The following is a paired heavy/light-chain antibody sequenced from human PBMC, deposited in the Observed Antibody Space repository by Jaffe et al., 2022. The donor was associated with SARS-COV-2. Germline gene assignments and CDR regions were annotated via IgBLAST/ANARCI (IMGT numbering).Heavy chain of an antibody. Sequence: EVKLVESGGGLVQPGGSLRLSCVASGLTFNNYWMNWVRQTPGLGLEWVANINPDGSEKFYVDSVKGRFTISRDNAKNSLFLQMNGLRTEDTALYYCAAWDGSDGNYWGQGSLVTVSS. V-gene: IGHV3-7*01. CDR3: AAWDGSDGNY. D-gene: IGHD6-25*01. J-gene: IGHJ4*02. CDR1: GLTFNNYW. CDR2: INPDGSEK.
Light chain of an antibody. CDR1: QSLANSAGSAY. Sequence: DVGLTQSPLSLPVTLGQPASISCTSGQSLANSAGSAYLDWFHQRPGQSPRRLLYQVSKRDSGVPDRFSGSGSGTDFTLKISRVEAEDVGVYYCMQYTHRPHTFGQGTKLEIK. J-gene: IGKJ2*01. CDR3: MQYTHRPHT. V-gene: IGKV2-30*01. CDR2: QVS.